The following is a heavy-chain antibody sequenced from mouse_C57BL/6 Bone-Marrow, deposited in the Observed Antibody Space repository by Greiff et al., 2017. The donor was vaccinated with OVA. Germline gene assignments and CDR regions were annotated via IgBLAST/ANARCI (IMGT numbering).Heavy chain of an antibody. D-gene: IGHD1-1*02. CDR3: ARSGLRWYYFDY. CDR1: GYTFTSYW. CDR2: IDPSDSYT. Sequence: QVQLQQPGAELVKPGASVKLSCKASGYTFTSYWMQWVKQRPGQGLEWIGEIDPSDSYTNYNQKFKGKATLTVDTSSSTAYMQLSSLTSEDSAVYYCARSGLRWYYFDYWGQGTTLTVSS. V-gene: IGHV1-50*01. J-gene: IGHJ2*01.